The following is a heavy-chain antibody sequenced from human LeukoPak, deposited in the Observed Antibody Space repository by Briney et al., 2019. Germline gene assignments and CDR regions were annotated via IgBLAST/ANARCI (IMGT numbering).Heavy chain of an antibody. V-gene: IGHV3-30*04. D-gene: IGHD6-13*01. CDR2: ISYDGSNK. CDR1: GFTFSSYA. Sequence: VGSLRLSYAASGFTFSSYAMPWVRQAPGKGLEWVAVISYDGSNKYYADSVKGRFTISRDNSKNTLYLQMNSLRAEDTAVYYCARIAAAGTSTGVWGQGTTVTVSS. J-gene: IGHJ6*02. CDR3: ARIAAAGTSTGV.